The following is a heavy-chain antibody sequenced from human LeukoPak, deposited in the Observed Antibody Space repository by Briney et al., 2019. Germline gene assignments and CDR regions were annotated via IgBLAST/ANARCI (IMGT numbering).Heavy chain of an antibody. CDR1: GGSIRSSYYY. D-gene: IGHD1-26*01. J-gene: IGHJ3*02. CDR3: ARVRSPWDAFDI. CDR2: IYDSGST. V-gene: IGHV4-39*07. Sequence: NASETLSLTCTVSGGSIRSSYYYWGWIRQPPGKGLEWIGSIYDSGSTYYNPSLKSRVTISVDKSRNQFSLQLRSVTAADTAVYYCARVRSPWDAFDIWGQGTMVTVSS.